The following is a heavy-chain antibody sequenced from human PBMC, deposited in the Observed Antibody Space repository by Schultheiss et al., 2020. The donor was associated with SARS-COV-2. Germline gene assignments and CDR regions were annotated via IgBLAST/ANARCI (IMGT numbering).Heavy chain of an antibody. J-gene: IGHJ3*02. CDR2: IIPIFGTA. CDR1: GGTFSSYA. CDR3: ARDYYDSSRDAFDI. D-gene: IGHD3-22*01. V-gene: IGHV1-69*13. Sequence: SVKVSCKASGGTFSSYAISWVRQAPGQGLEWMGGIIPIFGTANYAQKFQGRVTITADESTSTAYMELSSLRSEDTAVYYCARDYYDSSRDAFDIWGQGTTVTVSS.